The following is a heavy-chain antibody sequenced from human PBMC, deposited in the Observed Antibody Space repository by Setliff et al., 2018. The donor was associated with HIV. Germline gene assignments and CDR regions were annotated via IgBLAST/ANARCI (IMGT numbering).Heavy chain of an antibody. CDR2: IYSGGST. V-gene: IGHV4-4*08. D-gene: IGHD3-10*01. CDR1: GGSIGGYY. CDR3: ARVRSYGSAYDAFDV. J-gene: IGHJ3*01. Sequence: SETLSLTCTVSGGSIGGYYWSWIRQSPGTGLEWLGCIYSGGSTNYNPSLESRVTISLDTSKNQFSPRLTSVTAADTAVYYCARVRSYGSAYDAFDVWGPGTMVTVSS.